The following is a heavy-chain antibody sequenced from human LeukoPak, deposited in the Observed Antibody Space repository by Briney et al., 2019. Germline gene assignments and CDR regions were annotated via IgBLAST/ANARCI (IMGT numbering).Heavy chain of an antibody. CDR3: SRDGSGSSWSAFDI. CDR1: GFIFSAYW. J-gene: IGHJ3*02. D-gene: IGHD6-13*01. Sequence: PGGSLRLSCVGSGFIFSAYWMAWVRQAPGKGLEWVGRIRKKANSYTTEYAASVKGRFTISRDDSKNSLYLQMNSLKTEDTAVYYCSRDGSGSSWSAFDIWGQGTRVTVSS. CDR2: IRKKANSYTT. V-gene: IGHV3-72*01.